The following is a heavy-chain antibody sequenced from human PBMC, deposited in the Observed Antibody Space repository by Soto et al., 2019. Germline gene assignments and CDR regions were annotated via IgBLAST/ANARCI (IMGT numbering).Heavy chain of an antibody. J-gene: IGHJ6*02. CDR2: IKRDGTDT. CDR3: AGGYVAYFGMDV. Sequence: PGGSLRLSCVATGVTFRTYWIYWVRQGPGKGLEWVSRIKRDGTDTAYADSVKGRFTISRDNAKNTLYLQMSRLRAEDTALYFCAGGYVAYFGMDVWGQGTTVTVSS. CDR1: GVTFRTYW. D-gene: IGHD3-22*01. V-gene: IGHV3-74*01.